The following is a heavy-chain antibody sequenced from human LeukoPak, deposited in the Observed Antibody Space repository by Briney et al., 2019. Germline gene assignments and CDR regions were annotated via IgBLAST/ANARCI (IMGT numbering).Heavy chain of an antibody. V-gene: IGHV1-69*13. CDR1: GGTFSSYA. CDR2: IIPIFGTA. J-gene: IGHJ5*01. D-gene: IGHD3-3*01. CDR3: ATEHTIFGVVTKNWFDS. Sequence: ASVKVSCKASGGTFSSYAISWVRQAPGQGLEWMGGIIPIFGTANYAQKFQGRVTITADESTSTAYMELSSLRSEDTAVYYCATEHTIFGVVTKNWFDSWGQGTLVTVSS.